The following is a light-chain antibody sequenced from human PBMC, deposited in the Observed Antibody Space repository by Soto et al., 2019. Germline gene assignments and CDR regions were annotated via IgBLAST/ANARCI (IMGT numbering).Light chain of an antibody. J-gene: IGLJ1*01. CDR3: SSYGGSNNFGV. Sequence: QSALTQPPSASGSPGQSVTISCTGTSSDVGAYNYVSWHQQHPGKVPKLIMYEVSKRPSGVPDRFSGSKSGNTASLTVSGLQAEDEADYYCSSYGGSNNFGVFGTGTKVTV. V-gene: IGLV2-8*01. CDR1: SSDVGAYNY. CDR2: EVS.